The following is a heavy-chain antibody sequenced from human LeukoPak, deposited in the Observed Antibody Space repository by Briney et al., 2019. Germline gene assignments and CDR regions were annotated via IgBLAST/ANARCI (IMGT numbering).Heavy chain of an antibody. D-gene: IGHD2-2*01. Sequence: PGGSLRLSCAASGFTFSSYAMSWVRQAPGKGLEWVSAISGSGGSTYYADSVKGRFTVSRDNSKNTLYLQMNSLRAEDTAVYYCAKGSYIVVVPAATYGSPQSFDIWGQGTMVTVSS. CDR2: ISGSGGST. J-gene: IGHJ3*02. V-gene: IGHV3-23*01. CDR1: GFTFSSYA. CDR3: AKGSYIVVVPAATYGSPQSFDI.